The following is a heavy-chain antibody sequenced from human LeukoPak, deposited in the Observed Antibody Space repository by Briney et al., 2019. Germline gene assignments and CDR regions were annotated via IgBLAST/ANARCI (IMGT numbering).Heavy chain of an antibody. Sequence: SETLSLTCTVSGGSINTYYWSWIRQPAGKGLEWIGRIYSTGITTYNSSLKGRVTMSVDTSKNQFSLKLSSVTAADTAVYYCARPQSGLGWFDPWGQGILVTVSS. CDR3: ARPQSGLGWFDP. V-gene: IGHV4-4*07. J-gene: IGHJ5*02. CDR1: GGSINTYY. CDR2: IYSTGIT.